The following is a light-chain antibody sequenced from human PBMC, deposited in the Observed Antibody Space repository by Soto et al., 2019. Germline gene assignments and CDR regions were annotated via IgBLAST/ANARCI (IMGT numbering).Light chain of an antibody. Sequence: QSALTQPPSASGSPGQSVAISCTGTSSDVGGYNYVSWYQQLPGTAPKLLIYRNYQRPSGVPDRFSGSKSGTSASLVISGLRSEDEADYYCAAWDDSLRGWVFGGGTQLTVL. V-gene: IGLV1-47*01. CDR1: SSDVGGYNY. CDR3: AAWDDSLRGWV. CDR2: RNY. J-gene: IGLJ3*02.